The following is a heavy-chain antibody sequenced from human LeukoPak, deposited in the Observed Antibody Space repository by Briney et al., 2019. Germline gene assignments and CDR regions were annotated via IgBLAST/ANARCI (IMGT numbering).Heavy chain of an antibody. J-gene: IGHJ3*02. CDR2: ISGGGGST. Sequence: GGSLRLSCAASGFAFNSYAMSWVRQAPGKGLEWVAAISGGGGSTYHADSVKGRYTISRDNSKNTLYLQMNSLRAEDTAVYYCARELAAAGFDAFDIWGQGTMVTVSS. D-gene: IGHD6-13*01. CDR3: ARELAAAGFDAFDI. V-gene: IGHV3-23*01. CDR1: GFAFNSYA.